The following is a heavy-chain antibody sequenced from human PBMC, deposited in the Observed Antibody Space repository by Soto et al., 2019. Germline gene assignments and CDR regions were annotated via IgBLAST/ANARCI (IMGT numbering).Heavy chain of an antibody. V-gene: IGHV4-39*01. CDR1: GGSISSSSYY. J-gene: IGHJ4*02. D-gene: IGHD1-26*01. CDR3: ARRIVGALDY. Sequence: QLQLQESGPGLVKPSETLTLTCTVSGGSISSSSYYWGWIRQPPGKGLEWIGSIYYSGSTYYNPSLKSRVTISVDTSKNQFSLKLSSVTAADTAVYYCARRIVGALDYWGQGTLVTVSS. CDR2: IYYSGST.